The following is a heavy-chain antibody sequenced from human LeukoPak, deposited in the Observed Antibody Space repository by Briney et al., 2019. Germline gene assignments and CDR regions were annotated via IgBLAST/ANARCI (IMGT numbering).Heavy chain of an antibody. V-gene: IGHV3-21*01. J-gene: IGHJ4*02. D-gene: IGHD6-13*01. CDR3: ARGRIAAAGYFDY. Sequence: GGSLRLSCAASGFTFSSYSMNWVRQAPGKGLEWVSSISSSSSYIYYADSVKGRFTISRDNAKISLYLQMNSLRAEDTAVYYCARGRIAAAGYFDYWGQGTLVTVSS. CDR1: GFTFSSYS. CDR2: ISSSSSYI.